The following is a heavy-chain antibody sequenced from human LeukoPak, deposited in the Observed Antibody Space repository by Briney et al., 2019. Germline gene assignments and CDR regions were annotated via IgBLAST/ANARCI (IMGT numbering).Heavy chain of an antibody. J-gene: IGHJ4*02. V-gene: IGHV4-34*01. Sequence: MSSETLSLTCAVYGGSFSGYYWSWIRQTPGKGLEWIGEINYSGSTNYNPSLKNRVTISIDTSKKQFTLKLSSVTAADTAMYYCARSYQMLSLAYWGRGSLVTVSS. D-gene: IGHD2-21*01. CDR1: GGSFSGYY. CDR3: ARSYQMLSLAY. CDR2: INYSGST.